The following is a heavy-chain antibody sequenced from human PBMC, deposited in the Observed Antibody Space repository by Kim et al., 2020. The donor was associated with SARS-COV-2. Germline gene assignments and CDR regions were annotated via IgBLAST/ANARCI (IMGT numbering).Heavy chain of an antibody. CDR3: VRPMTTAYYTMHY. J-gene: IGHJ4*02. CDR2: INADSGNT. V-gene: IGHV1-3*01. D-gene: IGHD3-9*01. Sequence: ASVKVSCKASGYTFTNYGLHWVRQAPGQRLEWMGRINADSGNTKYAQKFQGRVTITRDTSANTVYMELSSLTSEDAAVYYCVRPMTTAYYTMHYWGQGTLITVSS. CDR1: GYTFTNYG.